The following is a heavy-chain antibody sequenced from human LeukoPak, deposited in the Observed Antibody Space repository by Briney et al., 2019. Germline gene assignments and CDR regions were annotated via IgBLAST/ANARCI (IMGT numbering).Heavy chain of an antibody. CDR3: ATGSGYLYGSGINLDY. Sequence: SETLSLTCAVYGGSFSGYYWSWIRQPPGKGLEWIGEINHSGSTNYNPSLKSRVTISVDTSKNQFSLKLSSVTAADTAVYYCATGSGYLYGSGINLDYWGQGTLVTVSS. D-gene: IGHD3-10*01. V-gene: IGHV4-34*01. CDR2: INHSGST. CDR1: GGSFSGYY. J-gene: IGHJ4*02.